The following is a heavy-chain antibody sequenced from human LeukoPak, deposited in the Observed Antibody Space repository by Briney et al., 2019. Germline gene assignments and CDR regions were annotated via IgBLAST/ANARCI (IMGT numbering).Heavy chain of an antibody. V-gene: IGHV4-4*02. CDR1: GGSISRGNW. CDR3: AKKAAASAADY. Sequence: SETLSLTCAVSGGSISRGNWWSWVRQPPGKGPEWIGEIYHSGSTNYNPSLKSRVTTSVDTSKNQFPLKLSSVTAADTAVYYCAKKAAASAADYWGQGTLVTVSS. D-gene: IGHD6-13*01. CDR2: IYHSGST. J-gene: IGHJ4*02.